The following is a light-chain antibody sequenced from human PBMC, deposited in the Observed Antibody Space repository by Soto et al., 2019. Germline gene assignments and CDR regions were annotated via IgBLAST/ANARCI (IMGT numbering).Light chain of an antibody. CDR2: DVT. Sequence: QSVLTQPASVSGSPGQSITISCAGTSNDVGGYNYVSWYQQHPDKAPKLIIYDVTKRPSGVSDRFSGSKSGNTASLSISGLQAEDEAEYYCSSYTSSTSRVFGGGTKLTVL. J-gene: IGLJ2*01. CDR1: SNDVGGYNY. CDR3: SSYTSSTSRV. V-gene: IGLV2-14*01.